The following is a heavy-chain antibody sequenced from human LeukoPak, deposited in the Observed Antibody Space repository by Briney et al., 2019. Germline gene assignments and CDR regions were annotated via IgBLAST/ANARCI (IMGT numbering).Heavy chain of an antibody. Sequence: GESLRISCKGSGYSFTSHWINWVRQMPGTGLEWMGRIDPSDSYTNYSPSFQGHVTISADKSISTAYLQWSSLKASDTAMYYCARKPAAGTDFDYWGQGTLLTVSS. V-gene: IGHV5-10-1*01. CDR1: GYSFTSHW. CDR2: IDPSDSYT. J-gene: IGHJ4*02. D-gene: IGHD6-13*01. CDR3: ARKPAAGTDFDY.